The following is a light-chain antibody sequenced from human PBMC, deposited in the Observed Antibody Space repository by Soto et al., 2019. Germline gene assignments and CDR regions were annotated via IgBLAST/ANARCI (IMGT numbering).Light chain of an antibody. CDR2: DAS. Sequence: EIVLTHSPVTLSLSPGERATLSCRASQRVSSYLAWYQQKPGQAPRLLIYDASNRATGIPARFSGGGSGTDFTLTIDNLEPEDFAIYYCQQRSNWPPITFGQGTRLEIK. CDR1: QRVSSY. V-gene: IGKV3-11*01. J-gene: IGKJ5*01. CDR3: QQRSNWPPIT.